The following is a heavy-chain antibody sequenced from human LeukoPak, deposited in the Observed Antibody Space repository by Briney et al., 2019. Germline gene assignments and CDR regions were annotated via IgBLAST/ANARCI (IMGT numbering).Heavy chain of an antibody. D-gene: IGHD2-2*02. CDR1: GHTFTSYG. Sequence: ASLTASCKASGHTFTSYGISWVPQAPGQPPEWIGCISAYTGNTNYAQKLKGRVTMTTDTSTSTAYMEMRSLRSDHTAVYYCARAVVVVPAAILKLYYYYMDVWGKGTTVTVSS. J-gene: IGHJ6*03. V-gene: IGHV1-18*01. CDR2: ISAYTGNT. CDR3: ARAVVVVPAAILKLYYYYMDV.